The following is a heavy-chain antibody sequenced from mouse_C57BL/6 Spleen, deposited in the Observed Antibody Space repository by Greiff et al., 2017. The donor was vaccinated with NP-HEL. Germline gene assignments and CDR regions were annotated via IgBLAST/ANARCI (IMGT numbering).Heavy chain of an antibody. D-gene: IGHD2-4*01. J-gene: IGHJ3*01. Sequence: VQLQQSGPELVKPGDSVKISCKASGYSFTGYFMNWVMQSHGKSLEWIGRINPYNGDTFYNQKFKGKATLTVDKSSSTAHMELRSLTSEDSAVYYCARSGYDYDEGPWFAYWGQGTLVTVSA. CDR2: INPYNGDT. CDR3: ARSGYDYDEGPWFAY. V-gene: IGHV1-20*01. CDR1: GYSFTGYF.